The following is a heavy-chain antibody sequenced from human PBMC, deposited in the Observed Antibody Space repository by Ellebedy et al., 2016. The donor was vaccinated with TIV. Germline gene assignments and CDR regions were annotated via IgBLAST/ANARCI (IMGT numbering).Heavy chain of an antibody. CDR2: ILPSGGGI. Sequence: GESLKISCEASGFTFSSFAMNWVRQVPEKAPEWLAYILPSGGGIYYADSVKGRFTISRDNTKNSLHLDMTNVRVGDSAVYYCARVFLDSMPRLWYFDVWGRGTLVTVSS. CDR3: ARVFLDSMPRLWYFDV. CDR1: GFTFSSFA. V-gene: IGHV3-48*03. D-gene: IGHD2-2*01. J-gene: IGHJ2*01.